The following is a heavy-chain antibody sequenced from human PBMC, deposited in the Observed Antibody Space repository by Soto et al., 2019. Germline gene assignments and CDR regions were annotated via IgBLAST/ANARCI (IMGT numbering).Heavy chain of an antibody. CDR1: GYTLTELS. CDR2: FDPEDGET. D-gene: IGHD2-2*01. J-gene: IGHJ6*03. Sequence: ASVKVSCKVSGYTLTELSMHWVRQAPGKGLEWMGGFDPEDGETIYAQKFQGRVTMTTDTSTSTAYMELRSLRSDDTAVYYCARGQVVPAAMRYENYYYYYMDVWGKGTTVTVSS. CDR3: ARGQVVPAAMRYENYYYYYMDV. V-gene: IGHV1-24*01.